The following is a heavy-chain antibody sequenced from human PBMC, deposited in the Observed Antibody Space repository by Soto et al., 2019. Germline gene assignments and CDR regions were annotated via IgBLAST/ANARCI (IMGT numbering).Heavy chain of an antibody. V-gene: IGHV1-58*01. D-gene: IGHD6-13*01. CDR3: AKEPARAAAGPGYNWFDP. J-gene: IGHJ5*02. Sequence: SGFTFTSSAVQWVRQARGQRLEWIGWIVVGSGNTNYAQKFQERVTITRDMSTSTAYMELNSLRAEDTAVYYCAKEPARAAAGPGYNWFDPWGQGTLVTVSS. CDR2: IVVGSGNT. CDR1: GFTFTSSA.